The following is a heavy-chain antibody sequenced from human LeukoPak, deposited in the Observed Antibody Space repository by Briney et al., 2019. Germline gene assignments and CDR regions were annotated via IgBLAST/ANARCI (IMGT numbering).Heavy chain of an antibody. J-gene: IGHJ4*02. CDR3: AKAGTQQWLLYVGVS. V-gene: IGHV3-30*02. D-gene: IGHD6-19*01. CDR1: GFTFSSYG. CDR2: MRSGLSNE. Sequence: GGSLRLSCAASGFTFSSYGMHWVRQAPGKGLQWVASMRSGLSNEYYADSVKGRFTISRDSSKNTLELQMNSLRPEDTAVYYCAKAGTQQWLLYVGVSWGQGTRVTVSS.